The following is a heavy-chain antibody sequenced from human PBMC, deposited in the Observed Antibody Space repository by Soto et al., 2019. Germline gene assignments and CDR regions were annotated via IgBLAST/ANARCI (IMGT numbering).Heavy chain of an antibody. CDR3: ARRGSGWYIDY. Sequence: QLQLQESGPGLVKPSETLSLTCTVSGGSISSSSYYWGWIRQPPGKGLEWIGSIYYSGSTYYNPSLKSRVTISVDTSKNQFSLKLSSVTAADTAVYYCARRGSGWYIDYWGQGTLVTVSS. CDR2: IYYSGST. V-gene: IGHV4-39*01. D-gene: IGHD6-19*01. J-gene: IGHJ4*02. CDR1: GGSISSSSYY.